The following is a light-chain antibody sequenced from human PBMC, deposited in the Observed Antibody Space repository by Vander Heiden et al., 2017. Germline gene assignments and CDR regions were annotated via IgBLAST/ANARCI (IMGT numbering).Light chain of an antibody. CDR2: ETS. CDR1: QSVITS. Sequence: DIQMTQSPSTLSASVGDRVTLTCRASQSVITSLAWYQHRPGKAPNLLIYETSDLQTGVPSRFSGSGSGTDFALTISSLQPDDFATYYCQQYYSNSHTFGQGTKLXIK. V-gene: IGKV1-5*03. J-gene: IGKJ2*01. CDR3: QQYYSNSHT.